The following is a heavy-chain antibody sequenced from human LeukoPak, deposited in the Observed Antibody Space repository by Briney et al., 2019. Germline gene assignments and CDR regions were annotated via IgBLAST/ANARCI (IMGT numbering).Heavy chain of an antibody. CDR1: GYSFTTYW. CDR2: IYPGDSDT. V-gene: IGHV5-51*01. CDR3: ARHSGVSGIVDY. D-gene: IGHD6-19*01. J-gene: IGHJ4*02. Sequence: GESLKICCKASGYSFTTYWIGWVRQMPGKGLEWMGIIYPGDSDTRYGPSFQGQVTISADKSITTAYLQWSGLKASDTAMYYCARHSGVSGIVDYWGQGTLVTVSS.